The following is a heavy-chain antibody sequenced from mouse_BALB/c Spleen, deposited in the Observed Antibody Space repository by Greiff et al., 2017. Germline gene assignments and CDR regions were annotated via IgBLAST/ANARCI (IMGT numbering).Heavy chain of an antibody. CDR1: GYAFTNYL. V-gene: IGHV1-54*01. CDR3: ARPYYYGSSPDY. Sequence: QVQLKESGAELVRPGTSVKVSCKASGYAFTNYLIEWVKQRPGQGLEWIGVINPGSGGTNYNEKFKGKATLTADKSSSTAYMQLSSLTSDDSAVYFCARPYYYGSSPDYWGQGTTLTVSS. D-gene: IGHD1-1*01. CDR2: INPGSGGT. J-gene: IGHJ2*01.